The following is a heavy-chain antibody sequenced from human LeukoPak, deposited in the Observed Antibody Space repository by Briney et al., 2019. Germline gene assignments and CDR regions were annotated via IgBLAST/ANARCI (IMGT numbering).Heavy chain of an antibody. CDR3: TKDLPDYGDYIEGY. Sequence: GGSLRLSCAASGFTFRSFAMSWVRQAPGKGLEWVSTISGSGGSTNYADSVKGRFTFSRDNSKNTLSLQMNSLRVEDKAVYYCTKDLPDYGDYIEGYWGQGTLATVSS. J-gene: IGHJ4*02. D-gene: IGHD4-17*01. V-gene: IGHV3-23*01. CDR2: ISGSGGST. CDR1: GFTFRSFA.